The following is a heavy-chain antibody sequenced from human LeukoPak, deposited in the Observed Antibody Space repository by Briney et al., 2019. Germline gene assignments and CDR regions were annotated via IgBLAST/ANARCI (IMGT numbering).Heavy chain of an antibody. CDR3: ARDPSNSSGYHAHFDS. J-gene: IGHJ4*02. CDR2: ISCYNADT. CDR1: GYTFTHHG. D-gene: IGHD3-22*01. Sequence: ASVKVSCKASGYTFTHHGISWVRQAPGQGLEWMGWISCYNADTIYAQNVQGRVTMTTDASTRTVYMELRNLRSDDTAMYYSARDPSNSSGYHAHFDSWGQGTLVTVSS. V-gene: IGHV1-18*01.